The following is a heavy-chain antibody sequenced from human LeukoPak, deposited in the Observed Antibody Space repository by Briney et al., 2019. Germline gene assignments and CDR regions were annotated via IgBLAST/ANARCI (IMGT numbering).Heavy chain of an antibody. D-gene: IGHD4-17*01. CDR2: INPNSGGT. CDR1: GYTFTGYY. CDR3: ARDTTVTTRSPGY. Sequence: GASVKVSCKASGYTFTGYYIHWVRQAPGQGLEWMGWINPNSGGTNYARKFQGRVTMTRNTSISTAYMELSRLTSDDTAVYYCARDTTVTTRSPGYWGQGTLVTVSS. J-gene: IGHJ4*02. V-gene: IGHV1-2*02.